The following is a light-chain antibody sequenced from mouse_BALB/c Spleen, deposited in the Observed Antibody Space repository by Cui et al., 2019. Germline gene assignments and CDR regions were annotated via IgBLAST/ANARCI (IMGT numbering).Light chain of an antibody. V-gene: IGKV4-74*01. CDR3: HQYHRSPYT. CDR2: STS. J-gene: IGKJ2*01. Sequence: QIVLTQSPAIMSASLAERVTMTCTANSSVSSSYLHWYQQKPGSSPKLWIYSTSNLASGVPARFSGSGSGTSYSLTISSMEAEDAATYYCHQYHRSPYTFGGGTKLEIK. CDR1: SSVSSSY.